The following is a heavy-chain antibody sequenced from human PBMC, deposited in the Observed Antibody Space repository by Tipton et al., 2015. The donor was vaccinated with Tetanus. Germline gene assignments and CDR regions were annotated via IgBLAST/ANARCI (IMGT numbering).Heavy chain of an antibody. J-gene: IGHJ6*02. D-gene: IGHD1-26*01. CDR1: GFTFSAYY. CDR2: ISHTGTTT. Sequence: SGFTFSAYYMSWIRLAPGKGLEWISYISHTGTTTYYSASVMGRFTVSRDNTKNSLYLEINSLRAEDTAVYYCARISGRYFYYGMDVWGQGTTVTVSS. CDR3: ARISGRYFYYGMDV. V-gene: IGHV3-11*01.